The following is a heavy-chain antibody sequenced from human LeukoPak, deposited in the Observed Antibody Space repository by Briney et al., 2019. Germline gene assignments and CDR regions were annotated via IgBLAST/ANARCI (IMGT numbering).Heavy chain of an antibody. CDR3: ARLRSSGWYKHGAFDI. Sequence: PSETLSLTCTVSGGSTSSSGYYWGWIRQPPGKGLEWIGSIYYSGSTYYNPSLKSRVTISVDTSKNQFSLKLSSVTAADTAVYYCARLRSSGWYKHGAFDIWGQGTMVTVSS. D-gene: IGHD6-19*01. J-gene: IGHJ3*02. CDR2: IYYSGST. V-gene: IGHV4-39*01. CDR1: GGSTSSSGYY.